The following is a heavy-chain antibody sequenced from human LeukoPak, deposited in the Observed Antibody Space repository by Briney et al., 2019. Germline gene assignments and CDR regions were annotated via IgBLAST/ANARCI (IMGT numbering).Heavy chain of an antibody. J-gene: IGHJ4*02. CDR2: ISSSSRTI. V-gene: IGHV3-48*01. Sequence: QAGGSLRLSCTASGFTFSNYSMNWVRQAPGKGPEWVSYISSSSRTIYYADSVKGRFTISRDNAKNSLYLQMSSLRAGDTAVYYCARDSFRGTEYGSSWLLGSDYFDYWGQGNLVTVSS. CDR1: GFTFSNYS. CDR3: ARDSFRGTEYGSSWLLGSDYFDY. D-gene: IGHD6-13*01.